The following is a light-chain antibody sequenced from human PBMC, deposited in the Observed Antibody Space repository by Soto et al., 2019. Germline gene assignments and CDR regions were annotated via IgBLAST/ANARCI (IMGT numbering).Light chain of an antibody. J-gene: IGKJ1*01. V-gene: IGKV1-5*03. CDR1: QGISRW. CDR2: TTS. Sequence: DIHLTQSPSTLSASVGDRITITCRASQGISRWLAWYQQKPGKAPKLLIYTTSSLESGVPSRFSGSGSGTEFTLTISSLQPDDFATYYCQHYKDYSWTFGQGTKVEIK. CDR3: QHYKDYSWT.